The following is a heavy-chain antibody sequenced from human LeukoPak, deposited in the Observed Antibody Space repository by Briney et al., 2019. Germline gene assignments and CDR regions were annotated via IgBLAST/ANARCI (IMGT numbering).Heavy chain of an antibody. CDR3: AREIGSKFDY. J-gene: IGHJ4*02. Sequence: ASVKVSCKASGGTLSSYAVSWVRQAPGQGLEWMGGIIPIFGTANYAQKFQGRVTITADESTSTAYMELSSLRSEDTAVYYCAREIGSKFDYWGQGTLVTVSS. V-gene: IGHV1-69*13. CDR1: GGTLSSYA. D-gene: IGHD6-25*01. CDR2: IIPIFGTA.